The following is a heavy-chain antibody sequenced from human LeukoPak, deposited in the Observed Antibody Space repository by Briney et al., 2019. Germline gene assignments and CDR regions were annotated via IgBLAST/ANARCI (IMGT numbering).Heavy chain of an antibody. Sequence: SETLSLTCAVYGGSFSGYYWGWIRQPPGKGLEWIGSIYYSGSTYYNPALKSRGTISVDTSKNQFSLKLRSLTAADTAVYYCARAPGGSYFDYWGQGTQVTVSS. J-gene: IGHJ4*02. CDR2: IYYSGST. CDR3: ARAPGGSYFDY. CDR1: GGSFSGYY. V-gene: IGHV4-34*01. D-gene: IGHD3-16*01.